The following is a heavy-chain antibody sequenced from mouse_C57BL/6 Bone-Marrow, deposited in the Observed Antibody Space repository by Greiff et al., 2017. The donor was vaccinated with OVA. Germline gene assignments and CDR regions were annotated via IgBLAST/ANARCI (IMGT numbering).Heavy chain of an antibody. CDR1: GYTFTDYY. D-gene: IGHD1-1*01. J-gene: IGHJ1*03. V-gene: IGHV1-26*01. CDR2: INPNNGGT. Sequence: EVQLQQSGPELVKPGASVKISCKASGYTFTDYYMNWVKQSHGKSLEWIGDINPNNGGTSYNQKFKGKATLTVDKSSSTAYMELRSLTSEDSAVYYGARSPYYYGSSHWYFDVWGTGTTVTVSS. CDR3: ARSPYYYGSSHWYFDV.